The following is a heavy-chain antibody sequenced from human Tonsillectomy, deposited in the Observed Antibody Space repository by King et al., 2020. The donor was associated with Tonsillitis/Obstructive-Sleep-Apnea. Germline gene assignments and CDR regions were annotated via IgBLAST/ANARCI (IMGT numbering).Heavy chain of an antibody. CDR3: ARDWPSIETPLDY. CDR2: ISSSSSTI. D-gene: IGHD5-24*01. V-gene: IGHV3-48*02. Sequence: EQLVQSGGGLVQPGGSLRLSCAASGFTFSSYSMNWVRQAPGKGLEWVSYISSSSSTIYYADSVKGRFTISRDNAKNSLYLQMNGLRDEDTAVYYCARDWPSIETPLDYWGQGTLVTVSS. J-gene: IGHJ4*02. CDR1: GFTFSSYS.